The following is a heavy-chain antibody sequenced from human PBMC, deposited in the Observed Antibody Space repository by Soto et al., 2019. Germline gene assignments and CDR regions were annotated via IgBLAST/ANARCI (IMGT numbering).Heavy chain of an antibody. CDR3: AREMVRGYCISTSCRDMDT. CDR2: ISYNGRNE. D-gene: IGHD2-2*01. J-gene: IGHJ6*02. Sequence: GGCLRLSCAASGFTFSDYGLHWLRQAPGKGPEWVAVISYNGRNEYYADSVKGRFSISRDNSKNTLYLQMNSLRAEDTAVYYCAREMVRGYCISTSCRDMDTWGLDTTVTVS. CDR1: GFTFSDYG. V-gene: IGHV3-30*03.